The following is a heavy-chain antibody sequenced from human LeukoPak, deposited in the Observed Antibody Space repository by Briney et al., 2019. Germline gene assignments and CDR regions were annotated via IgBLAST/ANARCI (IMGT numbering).Heavy chain of an antibody. CDR1: GGTFSSYA. Sequence: ASVKVSCKASGGTFSSYAISWVRQAPGQGLEWMGGIIPIFGTANYAQKFQGRVTITKDESTSTAYMEVSSLRSEDTAVYYCGRKAGDCGGGSCYSIDYWGQGTLVTVSS. V-gene: IGHV1-69*05. D-gene: IGHD2-15*01. CDR2: IIPIFGTA. CDR3: GRKAGDCGGGSCYSIDY. J-gene: IGHJ4*02.